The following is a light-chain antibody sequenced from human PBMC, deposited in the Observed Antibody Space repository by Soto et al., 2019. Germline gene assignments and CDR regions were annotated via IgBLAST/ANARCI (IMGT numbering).Light chain of an antibody. J-gene: IGLJ1*01. V-gene: IGLV3-1*01. CDR1: KLGDKY. CDR3: QAWDSSGNYV. Sequence: SYELTQPPSVSVSPGQTASITCSGDKLGDKYACWCQQKPGQSPVLVIYQDSKRPSGIPERFSGSNSGNTATLTISGTQAMDEAGCYCQAWDSSGNYVFGTGTKV. CDR2: QDS.